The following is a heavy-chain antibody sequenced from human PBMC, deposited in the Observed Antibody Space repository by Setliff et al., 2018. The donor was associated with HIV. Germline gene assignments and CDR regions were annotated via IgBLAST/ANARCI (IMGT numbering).Heavy chain of an antibody. D-gene: IGHD2-2*01. CDR2: ISSNGGST. CDR3: ARRGYCSSTTFFYDS. J-gene: IGHJ4*02. V-gene: IGHV3-64*02. CDR1: GFTFSSYF. Sequence: AGGSLRLSCAASGFTFSSYFMHWVRQAPGKGLEYVSAISSNGGSTYYADSVKGRFTISRDNSKNTLYLQMGSLRAEDMAVYYCARRGYCSSTTFFYDSWGQGTLVTVSS.